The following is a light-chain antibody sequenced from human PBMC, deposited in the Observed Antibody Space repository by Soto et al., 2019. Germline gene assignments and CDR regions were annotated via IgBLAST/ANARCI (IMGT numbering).Light chain of an antibody. V-gene: IGKV1-9*01. CDR3: QQLDRYPFT. J-gene: IGKJ4*01. CDR1: QGISRY. Sequence: IQLTQSPSSLSASVGDSVTITCRASQGISRYLSWYQQKPGRAPKLLISAASTLQSGVPARFSGSGSGTDFTLSITSLQPEDFASYYCQQLDRYPFTFGGGTKVEI. CDR2: AAS.